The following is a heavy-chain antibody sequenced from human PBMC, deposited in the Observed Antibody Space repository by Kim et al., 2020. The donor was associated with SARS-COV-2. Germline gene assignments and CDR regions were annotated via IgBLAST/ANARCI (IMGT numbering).Heavy chain of an antibody. D-gene: IGHD3-16*01. CDR2: IYYNGIT. J-gene: IGHJ6*03. CDR1: GGSISSYY. Sequence: SETLSLTCSVSGGSISSYYWSWIRQPPGKGLEWIGYIYYNGITNYNPSLTSRVTISVDTSKNQFSLKLNSVTAADTALYFCARGRTLNVYYHYYMDVWG. CDR3: ARGRTLNVYYHYYMDV. V-gene: IGHV4-59*01.